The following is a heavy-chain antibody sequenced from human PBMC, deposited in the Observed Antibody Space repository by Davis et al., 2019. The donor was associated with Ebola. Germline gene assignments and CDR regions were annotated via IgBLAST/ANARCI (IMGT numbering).Heavy chain of an antibody. D-gene: IGHD3-3*01. CDR1: GFTFSDYY. CDR3: AKVVWDYDLSGMDV. V-gene: IGHV3-11*01. J-gene: IGHJ6*02. CDR2: ITSSGSTI. Sequence: GESLKISCAASGFTFSDYYMSWIRQAPGKGLEWVSYITSSGSTIYYADSVKGRFTISRDNAKNSLYLQMNSLRAEDTAVYYCAKVVWDYDLSGMDVWGQGTTVTVSS.